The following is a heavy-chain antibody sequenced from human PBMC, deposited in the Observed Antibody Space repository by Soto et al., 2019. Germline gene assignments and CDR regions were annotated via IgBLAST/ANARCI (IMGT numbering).Heavy chain of an antibody. CDR3: ARLTGSSSGDY. CDR2: INYSGST. J-gene: IGHJ4*02. CDR1: GGSFSGYY. D-gene: IGHD6-6*01. Sequence: SETLSLTCAVYGGSFSGYYWSWIRQPPGKGLEWIGEINYSGSTNYNPSLKSRVTISVDTSKNQFSLKLSSVTAADTAVYYCARLTGSSSGDYWGQGTLVTVSS. V-gene: IGHV4-34*01.